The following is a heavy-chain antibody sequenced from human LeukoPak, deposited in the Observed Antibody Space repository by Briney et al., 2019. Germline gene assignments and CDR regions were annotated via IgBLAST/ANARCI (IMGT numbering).Heavy chain of an antibody. CDR3: AKPQKVDYYDSGGYFDY. V-gene: IGHV3-30*18. CDR2: VSFDGSNT. D-gene: IGHD3-22*01. CDR1: RFSFSTYG. J-gene: IGHJ4*02. Sequence: GGSLRLSCAASRFSFSTYGMHWVRQAPGKGLEWVAVVSFDGSNTKYADSVKGRFTISRDNSKNTLYLQMNSLRAEDTAVYYCAKPQKVDYYDSGGYFDYWGQGTLVTVSS.